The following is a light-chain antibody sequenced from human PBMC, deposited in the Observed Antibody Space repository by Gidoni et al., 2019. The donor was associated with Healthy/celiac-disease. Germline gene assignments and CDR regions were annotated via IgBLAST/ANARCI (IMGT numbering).Light chain of an antibody. J-gene: IGKJ2*01. CDR3: QQYGSSPYT. CDR1: QCFSSSY. Sequence: ELVLTQSPGTLSLSPGERATLSCRASQCFSSSYLAWYQQKPGQAPRLLIYGASSRATGIPDRFSGSGSGTDFTLTISRLEPEDFAVYYCQQYGSSPYTFGQGTKLEIK. CDR2: GAS. V-gene: IGKV3-20*01.